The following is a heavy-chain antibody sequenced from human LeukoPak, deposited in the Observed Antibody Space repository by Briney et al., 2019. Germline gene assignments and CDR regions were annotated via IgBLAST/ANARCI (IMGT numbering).Heavy chain of an antibody. CDR1: GFTFSSYW. Sequence: GRSLRLSCAASGFTFSSYWMHWVRQAPGKGLVWVSRINSDGSSTSYADSVKGRFTISRDNAKNTLYLQMNSLRAEDTAVYYCARGYCSGGSCSDTVPTPWGQGTLVTVSS. CDR3: ARGYCSGGSCSDTVPTP. V-gene: IGHV3-74*01. CDR2: INSDGSST. D-gene: IGHD2-15*01. J-gene: IGHJ5*02.